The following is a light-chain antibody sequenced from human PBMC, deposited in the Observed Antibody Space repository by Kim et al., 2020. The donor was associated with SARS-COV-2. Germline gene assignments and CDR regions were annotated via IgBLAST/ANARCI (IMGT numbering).Light chain of an antibody. Sequence: QSITISCTGTSSDVGGYNYVSWYQHHPGKAPKLMIYDVSNRPSGVSNRCSGSKSGNTASLTISGLQAEDEADYYCSSYTSSSTLVVFGGGTQLTVL. CDR3: SSYTSSSTLVV. J-gene: IGLJ2*01. CDR1: SSDVGGYNY. V-gene: IGLV2-14*03. CDR2: DVS.